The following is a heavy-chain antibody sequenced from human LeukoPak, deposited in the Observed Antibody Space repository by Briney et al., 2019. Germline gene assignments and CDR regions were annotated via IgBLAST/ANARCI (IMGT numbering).Heavy chain of an antibody. V-gene: IGHV3-64*01. J-gene: IGHJ4*02. CDR2: ISSPGGGT. D-gene: IGHD5-18*01. CDR1: GFPFNNFA. Sequence: GGSLRLSCAASGFPFNNFAMHWVRQAPGKGLEYVASISSPGGGTYYANSVKGRFTISRDNSKNTLYLQMGSLRPEDMAVYCCARDGLLRYSFGFPDYWGQGTLVTVSS. CDR3: ARDGLLRYSFGFPDY.